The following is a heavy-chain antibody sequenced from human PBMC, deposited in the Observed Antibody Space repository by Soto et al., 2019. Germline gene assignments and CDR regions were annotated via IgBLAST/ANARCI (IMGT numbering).Heavy chain of an antibody. D-gene: IGHD5-18*01. J-gene: IGHJ3*02. Sequence: ASVKVSCKASGYTFTGYYMHWVRQAPGQGLEWMGWINPNSGGTNYAQKFQGWVTMTRDTSISTAYMELSRPRSDDTAVYYCARGSRGGYHDAFDIWGQGTMVTVSS. CDR1: GYTFTGYY. CDR2: INPNSGGT. V-gene: IGHV1-2*04. CDR3: ARGSRGGYHDAFDI.